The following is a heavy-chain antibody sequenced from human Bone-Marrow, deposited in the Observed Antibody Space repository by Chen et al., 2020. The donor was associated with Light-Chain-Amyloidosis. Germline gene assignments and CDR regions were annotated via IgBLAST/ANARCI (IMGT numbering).Heavy chain of an antibody. CDR3: ARDTVVGATQYYFDY. CDR2: INPNSGGT. CDR1: GYTFTGYY. V-gene: IGHV1-2*04. Sequence: QVQLVQSGAEVKKPGASVKVSCKASGYTFTGYYMHWVRQAPGQGLEWMGWINPNSGGTNHAQKFQGWGTMTRDTSISTAYMELSRLRSDDTAVYYCARDTVVGATQYYFDYWGQGTLVTVSS. D-gene: IGHD1-26*01. J-gene: IGHJ4*02.